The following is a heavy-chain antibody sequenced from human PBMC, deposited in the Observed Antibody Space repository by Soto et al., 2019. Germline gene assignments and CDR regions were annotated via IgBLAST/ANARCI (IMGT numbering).Heavy chain of an antibody. CDR1: GFTFSSYW. Sequence: EVQLVEYGGGLVQPGGSLRLSCAASGFTFSSYWMSWVRQAPGKGLEWLANIKVDGSEKYYVDSVKGRFTISRDNAKNSLYLQMISLRVEDTAVYYCARDIVATIGGFDYWGLGALVIVSS. CDR2: IKVDGSEK. CDR3: ARDIVATIGGFDY. J-gene: IGHJ4*02. V-gene: IGHV3-7*01. D-gene: IGHD5-12*01.